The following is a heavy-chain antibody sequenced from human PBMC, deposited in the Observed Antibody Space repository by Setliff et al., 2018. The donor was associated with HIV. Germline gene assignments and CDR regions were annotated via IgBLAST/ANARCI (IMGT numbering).Heavy chain of an antibody. J-gene: IGHJ6*02. CDR1: GYTFTDYY. CDR2: INPHSGDT. V-gene: IGHV1-2*02. D-gene: IGHD3-3*01. Sequence: ASVKVSCKASGYTFTDYYIHWVRQAPGQGLEWMGWINPHSGDTNYAQKFQDRVTMTRDTSVNIAYMQLSRLRSDDTAVYYCARAPTLFGVEYYYYFGMDVWGQGTTVTVSS. CDR3: ARAPTLFGVEYYYYFGMDV.